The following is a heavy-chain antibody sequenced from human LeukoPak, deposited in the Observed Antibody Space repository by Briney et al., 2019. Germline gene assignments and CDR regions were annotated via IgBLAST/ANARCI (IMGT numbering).Heavy chain of an antibody. Sequence: PGGSLRLSCAASGFDFNNYNMNWVRQAPGKGLEWVANIDRGGNSLFYADSVRGRFTISRDNVKNSLYLHMNSLRAEDTAVYYCVRTDTTSFGYFDHWGRGTLVTVSS. V-gene: IGHV3-7*01. CDR1: GFDFNNYN. D-gene: IGHD1-26*01. J-gene: IGHJ4*02. CDR2: IDRGGNSL. CDR3: VRTDTTSFGYFDH.